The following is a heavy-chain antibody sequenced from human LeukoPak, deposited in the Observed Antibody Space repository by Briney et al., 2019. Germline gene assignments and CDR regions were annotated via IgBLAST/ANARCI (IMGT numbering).Heavy chain of an antibody. D-gene: IGHD1-1*01. CDR3: VRSGYNWGFDY. CDR2: INPNTGGT. V-gene: IGHV1-2*02. CDR1: GYTFTGYH. Sequence: ASVKVSCKASGYTFTGYHIHWVRQAPGQGPEWMGWINPNTGGTNYAQKFQGRVTMTRDTSISTAYLELSRLRSDDTAVYYCVRSGYNWGFDYWGQGTLVTVSS. J-gene: IGHJ4*02.